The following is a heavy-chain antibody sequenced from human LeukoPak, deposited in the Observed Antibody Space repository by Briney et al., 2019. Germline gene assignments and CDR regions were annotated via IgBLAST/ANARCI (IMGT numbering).Heavy chain of an antibody. Sequence: SETLSLTCTVSGGSISSSSYYWGWIRQPLGKGLEWIGSIYYSGSTYYNPSLKSRVTISVDTSKNQFSLKLSSVTAADTAVYYCAIYYYDSSGYYYRYWGQGTLVTVSS. CDR2: IYYSGST. V-gene: IGHV4-39*01. D-gene: IGHD3-22*01. CDR1: GGSISSSSYY. J-gene: IGHJ4*02. CDR3: AIYYYDSSGYYYRY.